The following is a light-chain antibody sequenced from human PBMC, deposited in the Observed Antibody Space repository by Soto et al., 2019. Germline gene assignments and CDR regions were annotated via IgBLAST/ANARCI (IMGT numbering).Light chain of an antibody. V-gene: IGKV3-15*01. CDR1: QSVSYY. J-gene: IGKJ4*01. CDR3: QQFKNWPPLT. CDR2: GAF. Sequence: EIVMTQSPATLSVSPEETATLSCRASQSVSYYLAWYQQKPGQGPRLLIYGAFTRATGIPARFSGSGSGTEFTLTISSLQSEDFAVYYCQQFKNWPPLTFGGGTKVEIK.